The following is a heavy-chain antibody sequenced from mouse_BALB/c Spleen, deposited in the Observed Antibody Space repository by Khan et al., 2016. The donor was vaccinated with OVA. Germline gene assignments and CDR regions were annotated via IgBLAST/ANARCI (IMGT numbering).Heavy chain of an antibody. Sequence: VQLKESGPELVKPGASVKISCKASGYSFTGYFMNWVMQSHGKSLEWIGRINPHIGETFYNQKFKDKATLTVDKSSSTAHMELRSLASEYSAVYYCARIYGSDFDYWGQGTTLTVSS. V-gene: IGHV1-20*02. CDR3: ARIYGSDFDY. CDR2: INPHIGET. CDR1: GYSFTGYF. D-gene: IGHD1-1*01. J-gene: IGHJ2*01.